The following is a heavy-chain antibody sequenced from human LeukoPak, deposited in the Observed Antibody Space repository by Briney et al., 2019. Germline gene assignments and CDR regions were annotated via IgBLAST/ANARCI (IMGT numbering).Heavy chain of an antibody. D-gene: IGHD3-22*01. Sequence: GGSLRLSCAASGFTFSSYAMSWVRQAPGKGLEWVSAISGSGGSTYYADSVKGRFTISRDNSKNTLYLQMNSLRAEDTAVYYCAKETYYYDSSGYEKDYWGQGTLVTVSS. CDR1: GFTFSSYA. V-gene: IGHV3-23*01. J-gene: IGHJ4*02. CDR2: ISGSGGST. CDR3: AKETYYYDSSGYEKDY.